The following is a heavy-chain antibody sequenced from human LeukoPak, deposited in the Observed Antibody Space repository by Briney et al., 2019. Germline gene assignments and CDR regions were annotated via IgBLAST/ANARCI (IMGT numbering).Heavy chain of an antibody. CDR3: TTNPYDRSGYHI. D-gene: IGHD3-22*01. V-gene: IGHV3-15*01. J-gene: IGHJ3*02. Sequence: GGSLRLSCAASGLTFTKAWMTWVRQAPGEGLEWVGRIKSNTDGGTTDYAAPVKGRFTISRDDSKNTLYLQMNSLKAEDTAVYYCTTNPYDRSGYHIWGQGTMVTVSS. CDR1: GLTFTKAW. CDR2: IKSNTDGGTT.